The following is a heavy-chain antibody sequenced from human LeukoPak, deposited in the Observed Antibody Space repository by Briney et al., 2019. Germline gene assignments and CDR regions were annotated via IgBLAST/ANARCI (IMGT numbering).Heavy chain of an antibody. Sequence: SQTLSLTCTVSGASISSGNYYWNWIRQPPGKGLEWIGYIYYSGSTYYNPSLKGRVTMSLDTSKNQFSLKLSSVTAADTAVYFWARGGFYYDNSGLLDYWGQGTLVTVSS. D-gene: IGHD3-22*01. CDR2: IYYSGST. J-gene: IGHJ4*01. CDR1: GASISSGNYY. V-gene: IGHV4-30-4*01. CDR3: ARGGFYYDNSGLLDY.